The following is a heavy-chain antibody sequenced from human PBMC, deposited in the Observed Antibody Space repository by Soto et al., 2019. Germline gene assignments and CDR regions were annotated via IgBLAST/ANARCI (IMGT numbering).Heavy chain of an antibody. Sequence: QVQLQESGPGLVKPSQTLSLTCTVSGGSISSGGTGSYWTWIRQLPGKGLEWIGYIYYTGNTYYNPSLKSRPTISIDTSENQFSLKLTSGTAADTAVYFCARGHDAYKVRSWGQGTLVTVSS. D-gene: IGHD1-1*01. CDR2: IYYTGNT. V-gene: IGHV4-31*03. CDR1: GGSISSGGTGSY. CDR3: ARGHDAYKVRS. J-gene: IGHJ5*02.